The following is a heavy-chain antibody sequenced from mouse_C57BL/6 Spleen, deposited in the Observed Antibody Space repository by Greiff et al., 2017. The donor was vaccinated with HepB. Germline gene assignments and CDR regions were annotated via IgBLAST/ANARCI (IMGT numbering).Heavy chain of an antibody. Sequence: VQLQQSGAELVRPGASVKLSCKASGYTFTDYYINWVKQRPGQGLEWIARIYPGSGNTYYNEKFKGKATLTAEKSSSTAYMQLSSLTSEDSAVYFCASSAQATWGFAYWGQGTLVTVSA. CDR1: GYTFTDYY. J-gene: IGHJ3*01. CDR2: IYPGSGNT. V-gene: IGHV1-76*01. D-gene: IGHD3-2*02. CDR3: ASSAQATWGFAY.